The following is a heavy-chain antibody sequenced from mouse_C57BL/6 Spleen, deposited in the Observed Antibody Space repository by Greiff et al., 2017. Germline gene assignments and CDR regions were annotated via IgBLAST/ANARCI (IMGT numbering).Heavy chain of an antibody. D-gene: IGHD1-1*01. Sequence: VQLQQSGAELVRPGASVRLSCTASGFNLKAAYMRWVKLRPPPGKELIGWIDPENGDDEYASTFLGKATITADTSSNTAYLQLSRLTSEDTAVYYCTTRTTVLRLDYWGQGTTLTVSS. CDR3: TTRTTVLRLDY. CDR2: IDPENGDD. J-gene: IGHJ2*01. CDR1: GFNLKAAY. V-gene: IGHV14-4*01.